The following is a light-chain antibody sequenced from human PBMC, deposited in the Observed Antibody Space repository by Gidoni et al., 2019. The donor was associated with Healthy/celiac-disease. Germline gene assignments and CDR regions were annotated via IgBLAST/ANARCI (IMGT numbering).Light chain of an antibody. Sequence: DIQMTQSPSSRSASVGDRVTITCQASQDISNYLNWYQQKPGKAPKLLIYDASNLETGVPSRFSGSGSGTDFTFTISSLQPEDIATYYCQQYDNLRVTFGQGTRLEIK. CDR2: DAS. J-gene: IGKJ5*01. V-gene: IGKV1-33*01. CDR1: QDISNY. CDR3: QQYDNLRVT.